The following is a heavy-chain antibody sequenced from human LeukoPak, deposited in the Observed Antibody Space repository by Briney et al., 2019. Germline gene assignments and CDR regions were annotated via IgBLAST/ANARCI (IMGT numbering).Heavy chain of an antibody. J-gene: IGHJ6*02. D-gene: IGHD6-13*01. CDR3: AKDQWGSSWYWMDV. Sequence: PGGSLRLSCAASGFTFSSYAMSWVRQAPGKGLEWVSAISGSGGSTYYADSVKGRFTISRDNSKNTLYLQMNSLRAEDTAVYYCAKDQWGSSWYWMDVWGQGTTVTVSS. CDR2: ISGSGGST. V-gene: IGHV3-23*01. CDR1: GFTFSSYA.